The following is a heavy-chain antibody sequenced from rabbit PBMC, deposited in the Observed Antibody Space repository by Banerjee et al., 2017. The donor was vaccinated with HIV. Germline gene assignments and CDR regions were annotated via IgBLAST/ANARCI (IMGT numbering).Heavy chain of an antibody. CDR2: INSSSGNT. CDR1: GFSFSNKYV. D-gene: IGHD4-1*01. Sequence: QEQLEESGGDLVKPEGSLTLTCTASGFSFSNKYVMCWVRQAPGKGLEWIACINSSSGNTVYATWAKGRFTISRTSSTTVSLQMTSLTAADTATYFCARDLAGAIGWNFNLWGPGTLVTVS. CDR3: ARDLAGAIGWNFNL. V-gene: IGHV1S45*01. J-gene: IGHJ4*01.